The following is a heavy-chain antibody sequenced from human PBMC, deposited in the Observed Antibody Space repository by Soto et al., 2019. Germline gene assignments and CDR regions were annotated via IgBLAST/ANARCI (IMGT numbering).Heavy chain of an antibody. V-gene: IGHV3-9*01. CDR3: AKALGRYKNYYYGMDV. Sequence: EVQLVESGGGLVQPGRSLRLSCAASGFTFDDYAMHWVRQAPGKGLEWVSGISWNSGSIGYADSVKGQFTISRDNAKNSLYLQMNSLRAEDTALYYCAKALGRYKNYYYGMDVWGQGTTVTVSS. D-gene: IGHD1-1*01. CDR2: ISWNSGSI. CDR1: GFTFDDYA. J-gene: IGHJ6*02.